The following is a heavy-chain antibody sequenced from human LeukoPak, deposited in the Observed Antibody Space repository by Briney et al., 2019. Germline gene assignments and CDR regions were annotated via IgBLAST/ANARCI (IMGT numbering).Heavy chain of an antibody. D-gene: IGHD6-6*01. V-gene: IGHV4-30-4*02. CDR1: GGSISSGDYC. CDR2: IYYSGST. Sequence: SETLSLTCTVSGGSISSGDYCWSWIRQPPGKGLEWIGYIYYSGSTYYNPSLKSRVTISVDTSKNQFSLKLSSVTAADTAVYYCAREGSSSSETYFDYWGQGTLVTVSS. J-gene: IGHJ4*02. CDR3: AREGSSSSETYFDY.